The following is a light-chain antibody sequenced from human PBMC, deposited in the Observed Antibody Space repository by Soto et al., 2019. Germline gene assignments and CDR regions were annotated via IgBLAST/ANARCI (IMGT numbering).Light chain of an antibody. CDR2: KAS. J-gene: IGKJ1*01. CDR3: QQYNSYWP. V-gene: IGKV1-5*03. Sequence: DIQMTQSPSTLSASVGDRVTITCRASQSISSWLAWYQQKPGKAPNLLIYKASSLESGVPSRFSGSGSETEFTLTISSLQPDDFATYYCQQYNSYWPFGQGTKVEIK. CDR1: QSISSW.